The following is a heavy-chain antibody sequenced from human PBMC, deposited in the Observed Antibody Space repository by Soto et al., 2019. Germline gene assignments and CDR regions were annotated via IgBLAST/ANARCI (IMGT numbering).Heavy chain of an antibody. CDR1: GFTFSSYG. D-gene: IGHD3-3*01. V-gene: IGHV3-30*03. J-gene: IGHJ4*02. CDR3: ATLTIFGVVQHKYFDY. Sequence: PGGSLRLSYAASGFTFSSYGMHWVRQAPGKGLEWVAVISYDGSNKYYADSVKGRFTITRDNSKNTLYLQMNSLRAEDTAVYYYATLTIFGVVQHKYFDYWGQGTLVTVS. CDR2: ISYDGSNK.